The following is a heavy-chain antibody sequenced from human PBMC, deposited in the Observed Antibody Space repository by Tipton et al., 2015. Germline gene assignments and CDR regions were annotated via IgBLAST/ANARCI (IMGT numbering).Heavy chain of an antibody. CDR1: GGSISSYY. J-gene: IGHJ4*02. D-gene: IGHD2-15*01. Sequence: TLSLTCTVSGGSISSYYWSWIRQPPGKGLEWIGHIYYSGSTTYNPSLKRRVTISVDTSKNQFSLKLTSVTAADTAVYYCAKFTMDIGVVVAAPIGYWGQGTLVTVSS. V-gene: IGHV4-59*01. CDR3: AKFTMDIGVVVAAPIGY. CDR2: IYYSGST.